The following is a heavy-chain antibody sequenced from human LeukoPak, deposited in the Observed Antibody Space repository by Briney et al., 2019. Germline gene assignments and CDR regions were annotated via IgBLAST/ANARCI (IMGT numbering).Heavy chain of an antibody. D-gene: IGHD6-6*01. Sequence: GGSLRLSCAASGFTFSNAWMSWVRQAPGKGLEWVGRIKSKTDGGTTAYAAPVKGRFTISRDDSKNTLYLQMNSLKTEDTAVYYCTTERIAARPWGNWFDPWGQGTLVTVSS. CDR2: IKSKTDGGTT. V-gene: IGHV3-15*01. CDR1: GFTFSNAW. J-gene: IGHJ5*02. CDR3: TTERIAARPWGNWFDP.